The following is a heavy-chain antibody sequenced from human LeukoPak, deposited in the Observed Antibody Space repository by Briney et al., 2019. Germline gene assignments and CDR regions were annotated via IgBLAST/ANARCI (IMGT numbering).Heavy chain of an antibody. Sequence: SETLSLTCPVSGCSISSYYWSWIRQPAGKGLEWIGRIYTSGSTNYNPSLMSRVTISVDKTQNQFSLKLTSVTPPDTAVYCCAREPIAAAAPLDYWGQGTLVTVSS. CDR2: IYTSGST. J-gene: IGHJ4*02. CDR1: GCSISSYY. D-gene: IGHD6-13*01. V-gene: IGHV4-4*07. CDR3: AREPIAAAAPLDY.